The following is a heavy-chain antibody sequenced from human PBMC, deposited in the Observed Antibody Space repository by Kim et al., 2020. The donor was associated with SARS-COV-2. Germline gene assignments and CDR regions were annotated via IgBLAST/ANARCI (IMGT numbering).Heavy chain of an antibody. J-gene: IGHJ6*02. V-gene: IGHV3-53*01. Sequence: GGSLRLSCAASGFTVSTNYMNWVRQAPGKGLEWVSIIYTGGSTDYTDSVKGRFTISRDNSKNTIFLQMNSLRAEDTAVYYCARGGTLGGYHGMDVWGQGTTVTVSS. CDR2: IYTGGST. CDR3: ARGGTLGGYHGMDV. D-gene: IGHD3-16*01. CDR1: GFTVSTNY.